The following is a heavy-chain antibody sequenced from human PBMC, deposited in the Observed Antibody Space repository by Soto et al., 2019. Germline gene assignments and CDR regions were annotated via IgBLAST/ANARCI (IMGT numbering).Heavy chain of an antibody. D-gene: IGHD3-22*01. CDR3: ARVLTGDSSGYTPDY. J-gene: IGHJ4*02. V-gene: IGHV1-18*04. CDR1: GYTFTSYG. CDR2: ISAYNGNT. Sequence: ASVRLSCKXSGYTFTSYGISWVRQAHGQGLEWMGWISAYNGNTNYAQKLQGRVTMTTDTSTSTAYMELRSLRSDDTAVYYCARVLTGDSSGYTPDYWGQGTLVTVSS.